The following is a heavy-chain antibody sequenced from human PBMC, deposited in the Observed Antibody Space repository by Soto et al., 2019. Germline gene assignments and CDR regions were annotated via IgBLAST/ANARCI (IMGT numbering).Heavy chain of an antibody. Sequence: SETLSLTCTVSGGSISSGGYYWCWIRQHPGKGLEWIGYIYYSGSTYYNPSLKSRVTISVDTSKNQFSLKLSSVTAADTAVYYCARADSTSAFEIWGQGKMVTV. D-gene: IGHD2-21*02. CDR2: IYYSGST. CDR3: ARADSTSAFEI. V-gene: IGHV4-31*03. CDR1: GGSISSGGYY. J-gene: IGHJ3*02.